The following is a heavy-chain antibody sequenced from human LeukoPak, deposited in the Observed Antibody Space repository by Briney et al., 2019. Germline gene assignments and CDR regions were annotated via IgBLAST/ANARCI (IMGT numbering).Heavy chain of an antibody. CDR1: GFPFSDYV. CDR2: ISVSGNT. CDR3: AKVPLVTAFKYFDY. J-gene: IGHJ4*02. Sequence: GGSLRLSCAASGFPFSDYVMHWVRQAPGKGLEWVSAISVSGNTYHADSVKGRFTISRDSSKNTLYLQMNSLRAEDTAVYYCAKVPLVTAFKYFDYWGQGTLVTVSS. V-gene: IGHV3-23*01. D-gene: IGHD2-21*02.